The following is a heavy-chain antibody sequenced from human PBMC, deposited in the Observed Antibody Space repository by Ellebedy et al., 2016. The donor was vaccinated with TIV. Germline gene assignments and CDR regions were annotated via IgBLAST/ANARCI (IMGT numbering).Heavy chain of an antibody. Sequence: ASVKVSCXASGYTFTSYDINWVRQATGQGLEWMGWMNPNSGNTGYAQKFQGRVTMTRNTSISTAYMELSSLRSEDTAVYYCARVLRYPGWFDPWGQGTLVTVSS. CDR2: MNPNSGNT. CDR1: GYTFTSYD. D-gene: IGHD3-9*01. V-gene: IGHV1-8*01. CDR3: ARVLRYPGWFDP. J-gene: IGHJ5*02.